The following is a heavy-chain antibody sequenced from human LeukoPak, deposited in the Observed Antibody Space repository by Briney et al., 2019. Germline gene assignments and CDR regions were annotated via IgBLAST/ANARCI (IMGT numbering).Heavy chain of an antibody. CDR3: GRGGQQLANWFDP. Sequence: SQTLSLTCTVSGGSISSANYYWNWIRQPAGKGLEWIGRIYTSGSTDYNASLKSRVTISVDTSRNQFFLKLSSVTAADTAVYYCGRGGQQLANWFDPWGQGTLVTVSS. CDR1: GGSISSANYY. CDR2: IYTSGST. D-gene: IGHD6-13*01. V-gene: IGHV4-61*02. J-gene: IGHJ5*02.